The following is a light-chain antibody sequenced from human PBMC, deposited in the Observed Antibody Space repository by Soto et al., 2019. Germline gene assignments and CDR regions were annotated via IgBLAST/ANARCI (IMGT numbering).Light chain of an antibody. CDR3: QQSNNWPT. V-gene: IGKV3-15*01. CDR1: QSVRSN. CDR2: DTS. Sequence: EIVMTQSPATLSVSPGERATLSFGASQSVRSNLAWYQQKPRQPPRLLIYDTSTRATGIPARFSGSGSGTEFTLTISSLQSEDSAVYYCQQSNNWPTFGLGTKVDIK. J-gene: IGKJ1*01.